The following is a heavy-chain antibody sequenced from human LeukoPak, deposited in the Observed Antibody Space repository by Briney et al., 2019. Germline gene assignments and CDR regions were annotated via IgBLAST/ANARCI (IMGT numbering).Heavy chain of an antibody. CDR1: VGSISSSSYY. CDR2: IYYSGST. Sequence: SETLSLTCTVSVGSISSSSYYCGWIRQPPGKGLEWIGSIYYSGSTYYNPSLKSRVTISVDTCKNQFSLKLSSVTAADTGVYYCASSNRILTGCLAPNRFDPWGQGTLVTVSS. V-gene: IGHV4-39*01. CDR3: ASSNRILTGCLAPNRFDP. D-gene: IGHD3-9*01. J-gene: IGHJ5*02.